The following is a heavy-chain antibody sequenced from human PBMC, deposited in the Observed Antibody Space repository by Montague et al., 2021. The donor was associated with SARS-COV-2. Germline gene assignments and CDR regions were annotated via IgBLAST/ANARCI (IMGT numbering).Heavy chain of an antibody. J-gene: IGHJ4*02. CDR3: AREAEIFGVVISPLFY. CDR1: GFTFSSYG. CDR2: IWYDGSNK. D-gene: IGHD3-3*01. Sequence: SLSLSCAASGFTFSSYGMHWVRQAPGKGLEWVAVIWYDGSNKYYADSVKGRFTISRDNSKNTLYLQMNSLRAEDTAVYYCAREAEIFGVVISPLFYWGQGTLVTVSS. V-gene: IGHV3-33*01.